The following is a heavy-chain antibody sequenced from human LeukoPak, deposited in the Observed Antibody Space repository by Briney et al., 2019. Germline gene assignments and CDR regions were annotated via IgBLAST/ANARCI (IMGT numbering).Heavy chain of an antibody. Sequence: GGSLRLSCAASGFTFTNNFMSWVRQVPGKGLEWVSDISGSGGSTYYADSVRGRFTISRGNSKNTVYLQMNSLRAEDTALYYCAKNLGSGWFFPFDSWGQGTLVTVSS. D-gene: IGHD6-19*01. J-gene: IGHJ4*02. CDR1: GFTFTNNF. CDR3: AKNLGSGWFFPFDS. V-gene: IGHV3-23*01. CDR2: ISGSGGST.